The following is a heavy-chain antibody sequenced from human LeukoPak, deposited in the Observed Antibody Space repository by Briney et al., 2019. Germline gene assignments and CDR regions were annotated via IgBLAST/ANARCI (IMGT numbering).Heavy chain of an antibody. CDR2: ISTYNGNT. J-gene: IGHJ4*02. CDR3: ARVLRYDFWSAYYFDY. CDR1: GYTFTSYG. D-gene: IGHD3-3*01. V-gene: IGHV1-18*01. Sequence: ASVKVSCKASGYTFTSYGISWVRQAPGQGLEWMAWISTYNGNTNYALKVQGRATMTTDTSTSTAYMELRSLRSDDTAVYYCARVLRYDFWSAYYFDYWGQGTLVTVSS.